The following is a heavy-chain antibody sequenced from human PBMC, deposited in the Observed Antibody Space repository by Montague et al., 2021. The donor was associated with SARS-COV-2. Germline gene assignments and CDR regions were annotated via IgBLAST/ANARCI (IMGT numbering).Heavy chain of an antibody. Sequence: PALVKPTQTLTLTCTFSGFSRISDGMCVGWIRQPPGKALEWLALSFWNDEKRYNSSLKNRLTVTKDTSKNQVVLTMTNMDPLDTGTYYCAHSLFFSSLVDFDSWGQGILVTVAS. J-gene: IGHJ4*02. V-gene: IGHV2-5*01. CDR1: GFSRISDGMC. CDR3: AHSLFFSSLVDFDS. D-gene: IGHD2-8*02. CDR2: SFWNDEK.